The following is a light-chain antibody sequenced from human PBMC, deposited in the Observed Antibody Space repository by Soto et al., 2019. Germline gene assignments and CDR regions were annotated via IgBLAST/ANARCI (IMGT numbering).Light chain of an antibody. CDR3: QQSYSTPRT. Sequence: SHMHPSPNSLSAAVGDSVTITCRASQSISSYLNWYQQKPGKAPKLLIYAASSLQSGVPSRFSGSGSGTDFTLTISSLQPEDFATYYCQQSYSTPRTFGQGSKV. CDR2: AAS. CDR1: QSISSY. J-gene: IGKJ1*01. V-gene: IGKV1-39*01.